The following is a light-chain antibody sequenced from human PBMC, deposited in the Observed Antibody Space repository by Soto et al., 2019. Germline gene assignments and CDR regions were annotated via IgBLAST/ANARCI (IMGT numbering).Light chain of an antibody. CDR3: QQYNNWPPWT. CDR2: GAS. Sequence: EIVMTQSPATLSVSPGERATLSCRASQSVNSNLAWYQHKPGQAPRLLIYGASTRATGIPARFSGSGSGTEFTLTISGLQSEDFAVYYCQQYNNWPPWTFGQGTKGEIK. V-gene: IGKV3-15*01. CDR1: QSVNSN. J-gene: IGKJ1*01.